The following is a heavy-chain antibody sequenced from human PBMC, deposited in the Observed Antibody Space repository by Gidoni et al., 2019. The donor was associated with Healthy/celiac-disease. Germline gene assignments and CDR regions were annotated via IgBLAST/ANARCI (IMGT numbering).Heavy chain of an antibody. CDR1: GGSISSSSYY. CDR2: IYHSGST. V-gene: IGHV4-39*01. J-gene: IGHJ5*02. CDR3: ARLGILTGFGWFDP. Sequence: QLQLQESGPGLVKPSETLSLTCTVSGGSISSSSYYWGWIRQPPGKGLEWIGSIYHSGSTYYNPSLKSRVTISVDTSKNQFSLKLSSVTAADTAVYYCARLGILTGFGWFDPWGQGTLVTVSS. D-gene: IGHD3-9*01.